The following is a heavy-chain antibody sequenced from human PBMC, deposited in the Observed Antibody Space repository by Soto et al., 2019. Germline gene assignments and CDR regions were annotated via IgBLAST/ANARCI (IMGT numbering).Heavy chain of an antibody. D-gene: IGHD6-6*01. CDR1: GDSVSDNSAA. Sequence: QVRLQQSGPGLVKPSQTLSLTCAVSGDSVSDNSAAWNWIRQSPSRGLEWLGRTYFRSKWYSDYAEFVQSRITINADTSKNLVSLQLNFLTPEDTAVYFCVRDGYASSYDFDHWGQGTLVTVSS. J-gene: IGHJ4*02. CDR2: TYFRSKWYS. CDR3: VRDGYASSYDFDH. V-gene: IGHV6-1*01.